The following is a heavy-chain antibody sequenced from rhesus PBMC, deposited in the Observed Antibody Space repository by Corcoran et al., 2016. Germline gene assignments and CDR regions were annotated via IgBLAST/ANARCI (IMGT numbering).Heavy chain of an antibody. Sequence: EVQLVQSGAEVKRPGESLKISCKTSGYSFTSYWISWVRPMPGKGLAWMGAIDPSDSDTRYSPSFQGQVTISADKSISTTYLQWSSLKASDSATYYCAKGPPEYNNIWTGWGYFDYWGQGVLVTVSS. J-gene: IGHJ4*01. D-gene: IGHD3-3*01. CDR2: IDPSDSDT. V-gene: IGHV5-2*01. CDR3: AKGPPEYNNIWTGWGYFDY. CDR1: GYSFTSYW.